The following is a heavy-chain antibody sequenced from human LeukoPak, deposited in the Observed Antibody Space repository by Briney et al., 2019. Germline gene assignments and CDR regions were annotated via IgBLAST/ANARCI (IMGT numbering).Heavy chain of an antibody. J-gene: IGHJ4*02. Sequence: SETLSLTCTVSGGSVSSGSYYWSWIRQPPGKGLEWIGHVYHTGSTNYNPSLKSRVTISLDTSKNQFSLKLTSVSAADTAVYYCARDVRTINVLTGYYRPYYFDYWGQGTLVTVSS. V-gene: IGHV4-61*01. CDR2: VYHTGST. CDR1: GGSVSSGSYY. CDR3: ARDVRTINVLTGYYRPYYFDY. D-gene: IGHD3-9*01.